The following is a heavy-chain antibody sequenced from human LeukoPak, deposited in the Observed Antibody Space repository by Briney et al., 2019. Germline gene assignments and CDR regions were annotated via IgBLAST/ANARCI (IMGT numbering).Heavy chain of an antibody. CDR3: ARVPAMVRGVYSYGMDV. Sequence: AASVKVSCKASGYTFTSYDINWVRQATGQGLEWMGWMNPNSGNTGYAQKFQGRVTMTRNTSISTAYMELSSLRSEDTAVYYCARVPAMVRGVYSYGMDVWDQGTTVTVSS. V-gene: IGHV1-8*01. CDR2: MNPNSGNT. D-gene: IGHD3-10*01. J-gene: IGHJ6*02. CDR1: GYTFTSYD.